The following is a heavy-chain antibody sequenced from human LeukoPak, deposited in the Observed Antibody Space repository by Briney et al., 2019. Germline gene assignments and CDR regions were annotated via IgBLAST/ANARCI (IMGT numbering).Heavy chain of an antibody. CDR1: GYTFTSYD. CDR2: MNPNSGNT. CDR3: ARGGYSSGYYYFDY. D-gene: IGHD6-19*01. J-gene: IGHJ4*02. V-gene: IGHV1-8*01. Sequence: ASVKVSCKASGYTFTSYDINWVRQATGQGLEWMGWMNPNSGNTGYAQKFQGRVTMTRNTSISTAYMELSSLRSEDTAVYYCARGGYSSGYYYFDYWGQGTLVTVSS.